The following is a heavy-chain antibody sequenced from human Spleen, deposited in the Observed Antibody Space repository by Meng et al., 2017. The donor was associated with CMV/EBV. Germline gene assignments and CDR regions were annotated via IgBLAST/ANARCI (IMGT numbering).Heavy chain of an antibody. Sequence: SLKISCAASGFTFDDYAMHWVRQAPGKGLEWVSGISWNSGSIGYADSVKGRFTISRDNSKNTLYLQMNSLRVEDTGIYYCAQNTIVVIPLARSYGMDVWGQGTTVTVSS. CDR2: ISWNSGSI. CDR3: AQNTIVVIPLARSYGMDV. CDR1: GFTFDDYA. V-gene: IGHV3-9*01. D-gene: IGHD2-15*01. J-gene: IGHJ6*02.